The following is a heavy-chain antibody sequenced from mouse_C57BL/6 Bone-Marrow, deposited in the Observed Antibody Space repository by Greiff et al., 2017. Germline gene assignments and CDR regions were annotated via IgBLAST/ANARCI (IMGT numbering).Heavy chain of an antibody. V-gene: IGHV5-2*01. D-gene: IGHD2-4*01. Sequence: VQLKESGGGLVQPGESLKLSCESNEYEFPSHDMSWVRKTPEKRLELVAAINSDGGSTYYPDTMGRRFIISRDNTKKTLYLQMSSLRSEDTALYYCARQGDYDPAWFAYWGQGTLVTVSA. CDR1: EYEFPSHD. CDR2: INSDGGST. J-gene: IGHJ3*01. CDR3: ARQGDYDPAWFAY.